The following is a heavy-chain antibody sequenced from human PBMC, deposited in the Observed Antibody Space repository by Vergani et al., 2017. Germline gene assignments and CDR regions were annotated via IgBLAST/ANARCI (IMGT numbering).Heavy chain of an antibody. Sequence: EVQLVESGGGLIHPGGSLRLSCEGSGFSFSGYWMHWVRQSPEKGLVWVSRIKSDGSITNYADSVKGRFTISRDNAKNTLYLEMNSLRGDDTAIYYCVRARCSGPCFMSNWFDSWGQGTLGTVSS. J-gene: IGHJ5*01. D-gene: IGHD5-12*01. CDR2: IKSDGSIT. CDR3: VRARCSGPCFMSNWFDS. V-gene: IGHV3-74*01. CDR1: GFSFSGYW.